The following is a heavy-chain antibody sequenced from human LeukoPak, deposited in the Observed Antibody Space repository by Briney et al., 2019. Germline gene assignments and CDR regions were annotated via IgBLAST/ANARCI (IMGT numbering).Heavy chain of an antibody. CDR2: INTDGSTT. J-gene: IGHJ4*02. Sequence: GGSLRLSCAASRFTFSSYWMHWVRQAPGKGLVWVSRINTDGSTTTSADSVKGRFTISRDNAKNTLYLQMNSLRAEDTAVYYCARGAVTTVTTYFDYWGQGSLVTVSS. V-gene: IGHV3-74*01. CDR1: RFTFSSYW. D-gene: IGHD4-17*01. CDR3: ARGAVTTVTTYFDY.